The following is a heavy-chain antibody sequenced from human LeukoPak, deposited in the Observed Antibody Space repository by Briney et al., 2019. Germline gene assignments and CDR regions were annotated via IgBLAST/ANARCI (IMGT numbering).Heavy chain of an antibody. J-gene: IGHJ6*02. V-gene: IGHV1-2*02. D-gene: IGHD1-7*01. CDR3: ARDLVGYNWNYQNYYYYYGMDV. CDR2: INPNSGGT. CDR1: GYTFTSYG. Sequence: ASVKVSCKASGYTFTSYGISWVRQAPGQGLEGMGWINPNSGGTNYAQKFQGRVTMTRDTSISTAYMELSRLRSDDTAVYYCARDLVGYNWNYQNYYYYYGMDVWGQGTTVTVSS.